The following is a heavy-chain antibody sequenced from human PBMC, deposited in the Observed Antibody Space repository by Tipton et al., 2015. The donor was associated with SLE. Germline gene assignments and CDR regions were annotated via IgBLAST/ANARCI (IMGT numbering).Heavy chain of an antibody. D-gene: IGHD3-10*01. V-gene: IGHV4-59*08. CDR1: GGSISSYY. Sequence: TLSLTCTVSGGSISSYYWSWIRQPPGKGLEWIGYIYYSGSTNYNPSLKNRVTISVDSSKNQFSLKLTSVTAADTAVYYCASGAYGSGSSYVGGWFDPWGQGTLVTVSS. CDR3: ASGAYGSGSSYVGGWFDP. J-gene: IGHJ5*02. CDR2: IYYSGST.